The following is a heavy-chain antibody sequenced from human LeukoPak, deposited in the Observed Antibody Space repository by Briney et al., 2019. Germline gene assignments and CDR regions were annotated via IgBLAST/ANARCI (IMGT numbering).Heavy chain of an antibody. CDR2: INSDGSRT. Sequence: GGSLRLSSGASGLTFCSNWMHWVGRVPGRRLLGGSRINSDGSRTSYADPAKGRFTTSRDNAKNSLYLQMNSLRAEDTSMYYCARVTQFGGGCYDYWGQGTLVTVSS. D-gene: IGHD2-15*01. V-gene: IGHV3-74*01. J-gene: IGHJ4*02. CDR1: GLTFCSNW. CDR3: ARVTQFGGGCYDY.